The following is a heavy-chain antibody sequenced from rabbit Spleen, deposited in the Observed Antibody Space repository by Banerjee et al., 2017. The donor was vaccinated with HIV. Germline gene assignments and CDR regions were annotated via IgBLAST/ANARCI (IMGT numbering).Heavy chain of an antibody. CDR2: IVAGGSGLT. D-gene: IGHD6-1*01. CDR3: ARGFYADGYGYDL. J-gene: IGHJ3*01. CDR1: GVSFSGDSY. V-gene: IGHV1S45*01. Sequence: QEQLVESGGDLVKPGESLTLTCTASGVSFSGDSYMCWVRQAPGKGLEWIACIVAGGSGLTYYASWAKGRFTISKTSSTTVTLQMTSLTAADTATYFCARGFYADGYGYDLWGQGTLVTVS.